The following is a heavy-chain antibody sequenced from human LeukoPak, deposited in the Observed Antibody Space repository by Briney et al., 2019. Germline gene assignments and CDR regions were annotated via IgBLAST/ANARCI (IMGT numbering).Heavy chain of an antibody. CDR2: IIPIFGTA. CDR1: GGTFSSYA. D-gene: IGHD6-19*01. CDR3: ATSLSPVAGTPDY. V-gene: IGHV1-69*13. J-gene: IGHJ4*02. Sequence: ASVKVSCKASGGTFSSYAISWVRQAPGQGLEWMGGIIPIFGTANYAQKFQGRVTITADESTSTAYMELSSLRSEDTAVYYCATSLSPVAGTPDYWGQGTLVTVSS.